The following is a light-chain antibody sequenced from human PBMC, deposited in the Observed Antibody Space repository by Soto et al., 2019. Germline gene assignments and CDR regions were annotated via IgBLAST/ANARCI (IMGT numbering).Light chain of an antibody. Sequence: EIVMTQSPATLSVSPGERATLSCRANQSVRSNLAWYQQKPGQAPRLLIYGASTRAAGIPARFSGSGSGTDFTLTISSLQSEDFAVYYCQQYNAWPPITFGQGTRLEIK. CDR3: QQYNAWPPIT. CDR2: GAS. CDR1: QSVRSN. V-gene: IGKV3-15*01. J-gene: IGKJ5*01.